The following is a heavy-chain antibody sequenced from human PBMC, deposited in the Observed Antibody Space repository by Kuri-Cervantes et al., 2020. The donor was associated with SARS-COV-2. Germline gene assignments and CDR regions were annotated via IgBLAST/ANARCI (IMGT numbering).Heavy chain of an antibody. Sequence: GESLKISCAASGFTFDDYAMHWVRQAPGKGLEWVSLISWDGGDSYYADSVKGRFTISRDNSKNSLYLQMNSLRPEDTALYYCVKGKNGWYGVDYWGQGTQVTVSS. J-gene: IGHJ4*02. CDR3: VKGKNGWYGVDY. CDR2: ISWDGGDS. CDR1: GFTFDDYA. V-gene: IGHV3-43D*03. D-gene: IGHD6-19*01.